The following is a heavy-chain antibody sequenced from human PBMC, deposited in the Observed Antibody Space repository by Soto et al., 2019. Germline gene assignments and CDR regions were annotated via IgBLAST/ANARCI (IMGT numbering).Heavy chain of an antibody. J-gene: IGHJ6*02. Sequence: ASVKVSCNASGSTFTTYAIHCVRHAPGQGLEWMGIINPSGGSTSYAQKFQGRVTMTRDTSTSTVYMELSSLRSEDTAVYYCARDPEMYSGPPQTIYGMEVWGQGTTVTVSS. CDR3: ARDPEMYSGPPQTIYGMEV. CDR1: GSTFTTYA. V-gene: IGHV1-46*01. D-gene: IGHD1-26*01. CDR2: INPSGGST.